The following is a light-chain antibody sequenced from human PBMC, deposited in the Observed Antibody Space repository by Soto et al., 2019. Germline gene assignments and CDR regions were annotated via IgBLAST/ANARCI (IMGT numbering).Light chain of an antibody. CDR2: DVS. CDR1: SSDVGSYNY. Sequence: QSDRNQPASGYGSHGQSITIFCTGTSSDVGSYNYVSWYQHHPGKVPKLMIYDVSSRPSGVSNRFSGSKSGNTASLTISGLQTEDEADYYCSSYTTSETRVFGTGTKVTVL. J-gene: IGLJ1*01. CDR3: SSYTTSETRV. V-gene: IGLV2-14*03.